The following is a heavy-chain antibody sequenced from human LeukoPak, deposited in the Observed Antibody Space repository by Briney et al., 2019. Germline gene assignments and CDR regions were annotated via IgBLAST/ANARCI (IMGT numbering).Heavy chain of an antibody. CDR3: ARARGSSYLDY. J-gene: IGHJ4*02. D-gene: IGHD1-26*01. CDR2: IYYSGST. CDR1: GGSISSYY. V-gene: IGHV4-59*01. Sequence: PSETLSLTCTVSGGSISSYYWSWIQQPPGKGLEWIGYIYYSGSTNYNPSLKSRVTISVDTSKNQFSLKLSSVTAADTAVYYCARARGSSYLDYWGQGTLVTVSS.